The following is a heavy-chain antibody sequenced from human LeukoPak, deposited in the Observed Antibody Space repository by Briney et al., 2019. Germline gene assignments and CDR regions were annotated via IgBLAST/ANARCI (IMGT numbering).Heavy chain of an antibody. Sequence: GGSLRLSCAASGFTFSTYAMSWVRQTPGKGLEWVSVISGSGDSTFYADPVKGRFTISRDNSKNTLYLQMNSLRAEDTAVYYCARGSTGPEYWGQGTLVTVPS. CDR2: ISGSGDST. CDR1: GFTFSTYA. J-gene: IGHJ4*02. D-gene: IGHD7-27*01. CDR3: ARGSTGPEY. V-gene: IGHV3-23*01.